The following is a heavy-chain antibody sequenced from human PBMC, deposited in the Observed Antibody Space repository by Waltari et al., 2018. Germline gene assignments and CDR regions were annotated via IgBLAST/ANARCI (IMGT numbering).Heavy chain of an antibody. CDR1: GYTLTELS. CDR3: ATLRIVGRDWSFYFDY. V-gene: IGHV1-24*01. Sequence: QVQLVQSGAEMKKPGASVKVSCKVSGYTLTELSMHWVRQAPGKGLEWMGGFDPEDGETIYAQKVQGRVTMTEDTSTDTTYMELSSLRSEDTAVYYCATLRIVGRDWSFYFDYWGQGTLVTVSS. D-gene: IGHD1-26*01. CDR2: FDPEDGET. J-gene: IGHJ4*02.